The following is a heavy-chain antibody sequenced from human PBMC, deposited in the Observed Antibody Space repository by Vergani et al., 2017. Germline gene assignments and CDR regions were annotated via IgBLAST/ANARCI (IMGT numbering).Heavy chain of an antibody. Sequence: EVQLVESGGGLVQPGGSLRLSCAASGFTFSSYWMSWVRQAPGKGLEWVANIKQDGSEKYYVDSVKGRFTISRDNAKNSLYLQMNSLRAEDTAVYYCAGYDFWSGYYYYGMDVWGQGTTVTVSS. V-gene: IGHV3-7*03. CDR3: AGYDFWSGYYYYGMDV. D-gene: IGHD3-3*01. J-gene: IGHJ6*02. CDR2: IKQDGSEK. CDR1: GFTFSSYW.